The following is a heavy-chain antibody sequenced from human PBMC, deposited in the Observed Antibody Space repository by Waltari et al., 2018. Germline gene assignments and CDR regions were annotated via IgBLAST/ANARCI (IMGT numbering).Heavy chain of an antibody. CDR1: VYWFPNHG. J-gene: IGHJ6*02. D-gene: IGHD6-19*01. V-gene: IGHV1-18*04. CDR2: ISQYNGYT. CDR3: VRESSGWFAMDV. Sequence: QAQLAQSGPEVMKPGAPARLSSKASVYWFPNHGIGWVRQAPGQGLEWIGGISQYNGYTNYAQNLQGRVTVTADTSTGTAHMDLRSLKSEDTAVYYCVRESSGWFAMDVWGQGTTVTVSS.